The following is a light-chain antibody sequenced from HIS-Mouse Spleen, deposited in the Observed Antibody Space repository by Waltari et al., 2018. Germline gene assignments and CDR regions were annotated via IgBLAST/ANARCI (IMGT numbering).Light chain of an antibody. Sequence: QSVLTQPPSVSGAPGPRVTISCTGSSSNIRAGYAVPWYQQLPGTAPKLLIYGNSNRPSGVPDRFSGSKSGTSASLAITGLQAEDEADYYCQSYDSSLSGSVFGGGTKLTVL. CDR2: GNS. V-gene: IGLV1-40*01. CDR1: SSNIRAGYA. J-gene: IGLJ2*01. CDR3: QSYDSSLSGSV.